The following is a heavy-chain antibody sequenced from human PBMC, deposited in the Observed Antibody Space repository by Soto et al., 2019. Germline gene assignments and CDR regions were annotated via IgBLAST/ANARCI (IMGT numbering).Heavy chain of an antibody. CDR2: IYPGDSDT. J-gene: IGHJ4*02. CDR3: ARLGVAATYPRYYFDY. V-gene: IGHV5-51*01. D-gene: IGHD2-15*01. Sequence: PGESLKISCNGSGYIFTSYWIGWVRQMPGKGLEWMGIIYPGDSDTRYSPSFQGQVTISADKSISTAYLQWSSLKASDTAMYYCARLGVAATYPRYYFDYWGQGTLVTVSS. CDR1: GYIFTSYW.